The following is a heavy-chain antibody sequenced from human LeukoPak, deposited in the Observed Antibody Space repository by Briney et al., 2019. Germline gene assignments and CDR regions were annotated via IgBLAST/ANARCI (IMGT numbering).Heavy chain of an antibody. V-gene: IGHV1-69*13. D-gene: IGHD4-17*01. Sequence: PVASVKVSCKASGGTFSSYAISWVRQAPGQGLEWMGGIIPIFGTANYAQKFQGRVTITADESTSTAYMELSSLRSEDTAVYYCARPEDYGDSSDVFDYWGQGTLVTVSS. CDR2: IIPIFGTA. J-gene: IGHJ4*02. CDR3: ARPEDYGDSSDVFDY. CDR1: GGTFSSYA.